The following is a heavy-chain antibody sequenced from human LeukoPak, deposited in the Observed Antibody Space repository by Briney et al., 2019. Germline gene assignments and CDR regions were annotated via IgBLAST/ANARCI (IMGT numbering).Heavy chain of an antibody. CDR2: TSDDGSAK. V-gene: IGHV3-30*14. J-gene: IGHJ6*02. CDR1: GFTFSSYA. Sequence: PGRSLRLSCAASGFTFSSYAMHWVRQAPGKGLQWLALTSDDGSAKYYADSVKGRFTISRDNSKNTLYLQMDSLRAEDTAVYYCAREARIAAAGTYYYYGMDVWGQGTTVTVSS. D-gene: IGHD6-13*01. CDR3: AREARIAAAGTYYYYGMDV.